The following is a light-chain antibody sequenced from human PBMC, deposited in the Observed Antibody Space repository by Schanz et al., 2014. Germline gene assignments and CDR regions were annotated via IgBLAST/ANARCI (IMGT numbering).Light chain of an antibody. CDR3: SSHASNNHRVV. V-gene: IGLV1-44*01. J-gene: IGLJ2*01. CDR1: SSNIGTNA. CDR2: SNN. Sequence: QSVLTQPPSASGTPGQRVTISCSGSSSNIGTNAVSWYQQLPGTAPKLFIYSNNQRPSGVPDRFSGSKSGNTASLTVSGLQAEDEADYYCSSHASNNHRVVFGGGTKVTVL.